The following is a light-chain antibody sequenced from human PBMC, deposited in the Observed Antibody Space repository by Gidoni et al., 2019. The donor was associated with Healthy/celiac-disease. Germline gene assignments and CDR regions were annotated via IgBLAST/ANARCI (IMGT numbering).Light chain of an antibody. J-gene: IGLJ2*01. CDR3: SSYTSSSTLV. CDR2: EVS. V-gene: IGLV2-14*01. Sequence: QSARTQPASVSGAPGQSITISCTGTSSDVGGYNYVSWYQQHPGKAPQPRISEVSHRPSGVSNRFSGSKSGHTASLTISGLQAEDEADYYCSSYTSSSTLVFGGGTKLTV. CDR1: SSDVGGYNY.